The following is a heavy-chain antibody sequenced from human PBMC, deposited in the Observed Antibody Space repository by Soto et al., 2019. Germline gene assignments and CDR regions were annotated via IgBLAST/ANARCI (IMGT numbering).Heavy chain of an antibody. CDR2: IIPMFPTA. D-gene: IGHD2-21*02. Sequence: SVKVSCKASGGTFSNHAFSGVRQAPGQGLEWVGGIIPMFPTADYAQRFQGRVTITADDSTTTVYMELSGLRSEDTATYYCARDDATYCGGDCHRYLYYGMDVWGQGTTVTASS. V-gene: IGHV1-69*13. CDR1: GGTFSNHA. J-gene: IGHJ6*02. CDR3: ARDDATYCGGDCHRYLYYGMDV.